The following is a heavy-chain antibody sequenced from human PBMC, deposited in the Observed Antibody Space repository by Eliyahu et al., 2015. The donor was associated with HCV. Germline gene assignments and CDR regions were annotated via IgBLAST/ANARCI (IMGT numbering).Heavy chain of an antibody. Sequence: EVQLVESGGGLIQPGGSLRLSCAASGFTVSSNYMSWVRQTPGKGLECVSLIYSGGSTYHADSVKGRFTISRDESKNTLYLLMSTLRVEDTAVYYCARFTAARPGWYFDLWGRGTLVTVSS. CDR1: GFTVSSNY. CDR3: ARFTAARPGWYFDL. J-gene: IGHJ2*01. D-gene: IGHD6-6*01. CDR2: IYSGGST. V-gene: IGHV3-53*01.